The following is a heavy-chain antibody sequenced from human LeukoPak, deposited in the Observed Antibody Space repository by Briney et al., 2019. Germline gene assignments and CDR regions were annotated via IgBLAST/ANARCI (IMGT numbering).Heavy chain of an antibody. D-gene: IGHD3-16*01. CDR3: ARGGEYYDY. Sequence: ASVKVSCKASGYTFTSYDINWVRQATGQGLEWMGWMNPNSGNTNYAQKVQGRVTMTRDRSTSTAYMELRSLRSDDTAVYYCARGGEYYDYWGQGTLVTVSS. CDR2: MNPNSGNT. J-gene: IGHJ4*02. CDR1: GYTFTSYD. V-gene: IGHV1-8*02.